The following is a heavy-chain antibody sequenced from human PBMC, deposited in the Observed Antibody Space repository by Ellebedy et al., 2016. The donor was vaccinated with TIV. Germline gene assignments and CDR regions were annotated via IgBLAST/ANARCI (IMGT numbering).Heavy chain of an antibody. CDR2: IANDGRNK. V-gene: IGHV3-30*18. J-gene: IGHJ5*01. CDR1: GFTFDEYA. Sequence: GESLKISCAASGFTFDEYAMHWVRQAPGKGLEWVAVIANDGRNKYYGDSVKGRFTISRDNSKNTLYLQMNSLKVEDTAVYYCANMAWGNEDYSVDSWGQGTLVTVSS. D-gene: IGHD2-21*01. CDR3: ANMAWGNEDYSVDS.